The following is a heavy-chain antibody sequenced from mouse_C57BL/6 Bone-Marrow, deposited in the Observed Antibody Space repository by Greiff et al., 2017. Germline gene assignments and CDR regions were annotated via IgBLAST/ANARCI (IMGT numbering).Heavy chain of an antibody. Sequence: EVNLVESGGGLVKPGGSLKLSCAASGFTFSSYTMSWVRQTPEKRLEWVATISGGGGNTYYPDSVKGRFTISRDNAKNTLYLQMSSLRSEDTALYYCARNGYYFDYWGQGTTLTVSS. CDR3: ARNGYYFDY. CDR2: ISGGGGNT. D-gene: IGHD2-2*01. CDR1: GFTFSSYT. J-gene: IGHJ2*01. V-gene: IGHV5-9*01.